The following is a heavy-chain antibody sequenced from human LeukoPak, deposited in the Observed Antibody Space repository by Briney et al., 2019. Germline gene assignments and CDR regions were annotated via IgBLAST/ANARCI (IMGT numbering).Heavy chain of an antibody. CDR2: ISSSGSTI. CDR1: GFTFSSYE. Sequence: GGSLRLSCAASGFTFSSYEMNWVRQAPGKGLEWVSYISSSGSTIYYADSVKGRFTISRDNAKNSLYLQMNSLRGEDTAVYYCARQNGAGYYYYFDSWGQGTLVSVSS. CDR3: ARQNGAGYYYYFDS. V-gene: IGHV3-48*03. D-gene: IGHD3-22*01. J-gene: IGHJ4*02.